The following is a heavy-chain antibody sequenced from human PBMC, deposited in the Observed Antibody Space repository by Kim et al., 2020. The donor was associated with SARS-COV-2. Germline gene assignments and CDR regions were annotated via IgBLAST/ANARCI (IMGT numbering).Heavy chain of an antibody. V-gene: IGHV3-7*03. Sequence: GGSLRLSCAASGFTFSSYCMSWVRQAPGKGLACVSNIKQDGSEKYYLDSVKGRFTISRDNAKNSLYLQMNSLRAEDTAVYYCARDNGLTTVTKYYYYGMDVWGQGTTVTVSS. CDR1: GFTFSSYC. D-gene: IGHD4-4*01. CDR2: IKQDGSEK. CDR3: ARDNGLTTVTKYYYYGMDV. J-gene: IGHJ6*02.